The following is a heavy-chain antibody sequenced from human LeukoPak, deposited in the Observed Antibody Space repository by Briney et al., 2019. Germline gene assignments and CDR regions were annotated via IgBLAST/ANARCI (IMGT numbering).Heavy chain of an antibody. CDR2: IYNGVNT. V-gene: IGHV4-61*01. CDR3: ARVVTEENNWFDP. J-gene: IGHJ5*02. D-gene: IGHD4-23*01. Sequence: SETLSLTCTVSGASVSSASYWSWIRQPPGKGVEWIAHIYNGVNTNYNPSLKSRVTISVDTSKNQFSLKLSSVTAADTAVYYCARVVTEENNWFDPWGQGTLVTVSS. CDR1: GASVSSASY.